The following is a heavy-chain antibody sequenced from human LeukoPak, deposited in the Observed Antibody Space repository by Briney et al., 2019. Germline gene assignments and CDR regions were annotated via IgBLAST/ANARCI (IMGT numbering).Heavy chain of an antibody. V-gene: IGHV1-18*01. CDR1: GYTFTSYG. CDR3: ASTHYDFWSGDYYYYYCMDV. J-gene: IGHJ6*03. CDR2: ISAYNGNT. Sequence: ASVKVSCKASGYTFTSYGISWVRQAPGQGLEWMGWISAYNGNTNYAQKLQGRVTMTTDTSTSTAYMELRSLRSDDTAVYYCASTHYDFWSGDYYYYYCMDVWGKGTTVTVSS. D-gene: IGHD3-3*01.